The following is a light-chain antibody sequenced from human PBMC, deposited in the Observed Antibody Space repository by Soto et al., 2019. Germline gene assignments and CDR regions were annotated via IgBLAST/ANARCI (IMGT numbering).Light chain of an antibody. CDR1: SSNIGSNT. CDR2: SSN. J-gene: IGLJ1*01. CDR3: AAWDDSLNDYV. V-gene: IGLV1-44*01. Sequence: VLTQPPSASGTPGQRVTISCSGSSSNIGSNTVNWYQQLPGTAPKLLIDSSNQRPSGVPDRFSGSKSGTSASLASRGLQSEDEADYYCAAWDDSLNDYVFATGTKLT.